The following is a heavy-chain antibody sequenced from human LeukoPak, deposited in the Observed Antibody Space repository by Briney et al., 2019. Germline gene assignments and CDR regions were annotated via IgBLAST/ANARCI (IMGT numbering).Heavy chain of an antibody. D-gene: IGHD4-17*01. CDR3: AREYVDGDYTWFHP. CDR2: ISSSGTTK. CDR1: GFTFSTYE. V-gene: IGHV3-48*03. Sequence: GGSLRLSCAASGFTFSTYEMIWLRQAPGKGLEWVSYISSSGTTKSYADAARGRFTISRDNAKNSLYLQMNTLRAEDTAVYYCAREYVDGDYTWFHPWGQGTRVTVSS. J-gene: IGHJ5*02.